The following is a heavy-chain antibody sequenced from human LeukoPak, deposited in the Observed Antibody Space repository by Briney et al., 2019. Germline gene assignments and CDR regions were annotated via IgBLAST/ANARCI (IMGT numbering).Heavy chain of an antibody. V-gene: IGHV3-7*01. CDR1: GFTFSSYW. J-gene: IGHJ6*02. D-gene: IGHD1-14*01. Sequence: GGSLRLSCVASGFTFSSYWMSWVRQAPGKGLEWVAHTNNDGSAKFYVDSLKGQFTISRDNAKNSLYLQMSSLRVEDTALYYCARLITSEAGRVMNVWGPGTTVTVSS. CDR2: TNNDGSAK. CDR3: ARLITSEAGRVMNV.